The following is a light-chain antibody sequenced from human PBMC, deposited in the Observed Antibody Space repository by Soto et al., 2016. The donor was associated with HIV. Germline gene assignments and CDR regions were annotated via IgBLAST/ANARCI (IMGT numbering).Light chain of an antibody. J-gene: IGKJ1*01. CDR2: AAS. Sequence: DIQMTQSPSSLSASVGDKVIITCQASQDISNNLNWFQQKPGKAPKLLIYAASTLETGVPSRFSGSGSGTEFTLTISSLQPGDLASYYCQQYYSSSWTFGQGTKVEIK. CDR3: QQYYSSSWT. CDR1: QDISNN. V-gene: IGKV1-33*01.